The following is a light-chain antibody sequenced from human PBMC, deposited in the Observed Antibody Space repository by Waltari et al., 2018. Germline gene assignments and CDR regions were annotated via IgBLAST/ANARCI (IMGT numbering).Light chain of an antibody. CDR3: SSYAGSSNLI. Sequence: QSALTQPPSASGSPGQSVTISCTGTSSDIGSSKYVPWYQQHPPKAPKLMIYEVNKRPSGVPGRFSGSKSGNTASLTVSGLQADDEADYYCSSYAGSSNLIFGGGTKLTVL. CDR2: EVN. CDR1: SSDIGSSKY. J-gene: IGLJ2*01. V-gene: IGLV2-8*01.